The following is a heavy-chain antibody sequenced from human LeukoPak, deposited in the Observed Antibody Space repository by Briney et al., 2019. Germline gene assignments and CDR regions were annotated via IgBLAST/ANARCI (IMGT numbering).Heavy chain of an antibody. Sequence: GGSLRLSCAASGFTFSSYAMHWVRQAPGKGLEWVAVISYDGSNKYYADSVKGRFTISRDNSKNTLYLQMNSLRAEDTAVYYCASPGGPKRPPGDYWGQGTLVTVSS. V-gene: IGHV3-30-3*01. J-gene: IGHJ4*02. D-gene: IGHD1-14*01. CDR1: GFTFSSYA. CDR3: ASPGGPKRPPGDY. CDR2: ISYDGSNK.